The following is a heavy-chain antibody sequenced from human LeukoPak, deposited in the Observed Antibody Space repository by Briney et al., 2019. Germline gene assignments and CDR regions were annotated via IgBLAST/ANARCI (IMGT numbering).Heavy chain of an antibody. J-gene: IGHJ4*02. D-gene: IGHD3-22*01. CDR3: ARGRNYYDSSGSYSYFDY. CDR2: VSYRGST. Sequence: SETLSLTCTVSGGSLSGYYWTWIRQPPGKGLEWIGYVSYRGSTNYNPSLKCRVTISIDTSKNQFSLKLNSLTAADTAVYYCARGRNYYDSSGSYSYFDYWGQGTLVTVSS. V-gene: IGHV4-59*01. CDR1: GGSLSGYY.